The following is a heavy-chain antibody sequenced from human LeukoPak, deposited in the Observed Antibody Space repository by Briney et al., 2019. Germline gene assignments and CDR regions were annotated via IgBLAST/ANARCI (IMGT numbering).Heavy chain of an antibody. Sequence: ASVKVSCKASGYTFTSYGISWVRQAPGQGLEWMGWISAYNGNTNYAQKLQGRVTMTTDTSTSTAYMELRSLRSDDTAVYYCARDLLGDCSSTSCSTNWFDPWGQGTLVTVSS. CDR1: GYTFTSYG. CDR3: ARDLLGDCSSTSCSTNWFDP. J-gene: IGHJ5*02. D-gene: IGHD2-2*01. V-gene: IGHV1-18*01. CDR2: ISAYNGNT.